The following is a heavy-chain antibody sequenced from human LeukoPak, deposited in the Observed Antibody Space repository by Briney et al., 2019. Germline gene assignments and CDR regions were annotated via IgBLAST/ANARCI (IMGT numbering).Heavy chain of an antibody. CDR1: GYTFTGYY. D-gene: IGHD3-3*01. CDR2: INPNSGGT. J-gene: IGHJ5*02. V-gene: IGHV1-2*02. CDR3: ARPHYDSWSGYPTSNWFDP. Sequence: ASVKVSCKASGYTFTGYYMHWVRQAPGQGLEWMGWINPNSGGTNYAQKFQGRVTMTRDTSISTAYMELSRLRSDDTAVYYCARPHYDSWSGYPTSNWFDPWGQGTLVTVSS.